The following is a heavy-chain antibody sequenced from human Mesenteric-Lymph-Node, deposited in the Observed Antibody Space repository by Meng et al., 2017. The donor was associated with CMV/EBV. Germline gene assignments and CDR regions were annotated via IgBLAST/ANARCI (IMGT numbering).Heavy chain of an antibody. CDR2: ISTDGGST. V-gene: IGHV3-23*01. D-gene: IGHD2-2*01. CDR3: ASRNQLPFDY. Sequence: GESLKISCAASGFTFTNYVMSWVRQAPGKGLEWVSAISTDGGSTYYADSVKGRFTISRDNSKNTLYLQMNSLRAEDTAVYYCASRNQLPFDYWGQGTLVTVSS. CDR1: GFTFTNYV. J-gene: IGHJ4*02.